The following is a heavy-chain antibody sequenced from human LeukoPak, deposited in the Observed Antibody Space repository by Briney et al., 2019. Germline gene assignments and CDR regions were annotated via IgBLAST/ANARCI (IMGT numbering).Heavy chain of an antibody. CDR1: GYTFTRYG. V-gene: IGHV1-18*01. Sequence: GASVKVSCKASGYTFTRYGITWVRQAPGQGLEWMGWISTYNGDTNYAQKLQGRVTMTTDTSTSTVSMELRSLRSDDTAVYYCAREGGQLGIYFDYWGQGTLVTVSS. D-gene: IGHD1-1*01. CDR3: AREGGQLGIYFDY. CDR2: ISTYNGDT. J-gene: IGHJ4*02.